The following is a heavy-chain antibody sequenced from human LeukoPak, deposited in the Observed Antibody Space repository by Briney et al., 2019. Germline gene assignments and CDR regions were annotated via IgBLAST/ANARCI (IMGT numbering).Heavy chain of an antibody. Sequence: GESLKISCKGSGYSFTSYWIGWVRQMPGKGLEWMGIIYPGDSDTRYSPSFQGQVTISADKSISTAYLQWSSLKASDTAMYYCARHVVQPAAGTGSYYYGMDVWGQGTTVTVSS. CDR2: IYPGDSDT. CDR1: GYSFTSYW. CDR3: ARHVVQPAAGTGSYYYGMDV. J-gene: IGHJ6*02. D-gene: IGHD6-13*01. V-gene: IGHV5-51*01.